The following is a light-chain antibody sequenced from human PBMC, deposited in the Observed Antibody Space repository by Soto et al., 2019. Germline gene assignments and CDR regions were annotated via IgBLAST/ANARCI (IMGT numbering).Light chain of an antibody. CDR3: QQRSNWPAGFT. V-gene: IGKV3-11*01. J-gene: IGKJ3*01. CDR1: QSVSSY. Sequence: EIVLTQSPATLSLSPGERATLSCRASQSVSSYLAWYQQKPGQAPRLLIYDASNRATGIPARFSGSGSGTDFTLTISGLEPEDFAVYYCQQRSNWPAGFTFGPGTKVDIK. CDR2: DAS.